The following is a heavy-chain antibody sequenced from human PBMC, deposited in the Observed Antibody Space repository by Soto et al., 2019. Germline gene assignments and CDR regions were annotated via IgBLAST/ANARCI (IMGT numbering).Heavy chain of an antibody. V-gene: IGHV4-34*01. CDR2: INHSGST. Sequence: SETLSLTCAVYGGSFSGYYWSWIRQPPGKGLEWIGEINHSGSTNYNPSLKSRVTISVDTSKNQFSLKLSSVTAADTAVYYCARGKMATMLGTKYFDYWGQGTLVTVSS. J-gene: IGHJ4*02. CDR1: GGSFSGYY. D-gene: IGHD5-12*01. CDR3: ARGKMATMLGTKYFDY.